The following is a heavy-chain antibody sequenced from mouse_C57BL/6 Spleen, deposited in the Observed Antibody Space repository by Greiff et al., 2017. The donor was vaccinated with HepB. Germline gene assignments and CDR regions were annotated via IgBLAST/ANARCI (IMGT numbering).Heavy chain of an antibody. Sequence: EVQGVESGGGLVQPGGSMKLSCVASGFTFSNYWMNWVRQSPEKGLEWVAQIRLKSDNYATHYAESVKGRFTISRDDPKSSVYLQMNNLRAEDTGIYYCTAPYYYGSSSWFAYWGQGTLVTVSA. D-gene: IGHD1-1*01. CDR1: GFTFSNYW. J-gene: IGHJ3*01. V-gene: IGHV6-3*01. CDR2: IRLKSDNYAT. CDR3: TAPYYYGSSSWFAY.